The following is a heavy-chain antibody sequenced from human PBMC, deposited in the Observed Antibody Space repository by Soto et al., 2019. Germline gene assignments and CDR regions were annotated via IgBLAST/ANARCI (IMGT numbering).Heavy chain of an antibody. CDR1: GYTFTSYG. D-gene: IGHD4-17*01. J-gene: IGHJ3*02. V-gene: IGHV1-18*01. Sequence: ASVKVSCKASGYTFTSYGISWVRQAPGQGLEWMGWISAGNGNTKYSQKFQGRVTITTDTSASTAYMELSSLRSEDTVVYYCAREAYGKLSAFDIWGQGTMVTVSS. CDR2: ISAGNGNT. CDR3: AREAYGKLSAFDI.